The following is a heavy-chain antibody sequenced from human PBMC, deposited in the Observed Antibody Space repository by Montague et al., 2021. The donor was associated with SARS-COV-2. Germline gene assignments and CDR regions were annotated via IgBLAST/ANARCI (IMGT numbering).Heavy chain of an antibody. CDR2: IYHDGST. CDR1: GGGSISSSHW. J-gene: IGHJ4*02. CDR3: ARLTSTGSGSYYIFDY. V-gene: IGHV4-4*02. D-gene: IGHD1-26*01. Sequence: SETLSLTCTVSGGGSISSSHWWSWVRQPPGKGLEWIGEIYHDGSTNYNPSLKSRLTISVDKSKNQFSLKLSSVTAADTAVYYCARLTSTGSGSYYIFDYWGQGTLVTVSS.